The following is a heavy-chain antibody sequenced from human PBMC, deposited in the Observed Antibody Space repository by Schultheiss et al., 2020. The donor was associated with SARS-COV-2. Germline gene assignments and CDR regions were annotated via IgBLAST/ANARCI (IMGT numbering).Heavy chain of an antibody. CDR3: ATDLPSGSYWYFDL. CDR1: GYTLTELS. J-gene: IGHJ2*01. CDR2: FDPEDGET. D-gene: IGHD1-26*01. Sequence: ASVKVSCKVSGYTLTELSMHWVRQAPGKGLEWMGGFDPEDGETIYAQKFQGRVTMTEDTSTDTAYMELSSLRSEDTAVYYCATDLPSGSYWYFDLWGRGTLVTVSS. V-gene: IGHV1-24*01.